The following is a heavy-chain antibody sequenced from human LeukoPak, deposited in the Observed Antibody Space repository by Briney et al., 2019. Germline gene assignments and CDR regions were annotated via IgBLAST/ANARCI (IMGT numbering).Heavy chain of an antibody. CDR2: IYYSGST. CDR3: ARDNGLYYSQRAEAFDI. CDR1: GGSISSGGYY. D-gene: IGHD3-10*01. J-gene: IGHJ3*02. V-gene: IGHV4-30-4*08. Sequence: SETLSLTCTVSGGSISSGGYYWSWIRQHPGKGLEWIGYIYYSGSTYYNPSLKSRVTISVDTSKNQFSLKLSSVTAADTAVYYCARDNGLYYSQRAEAFDIWGQGTMVTVS.